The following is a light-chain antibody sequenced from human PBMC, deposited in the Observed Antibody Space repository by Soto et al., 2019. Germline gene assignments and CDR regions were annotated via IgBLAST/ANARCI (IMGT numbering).Light chain of an antibody. CDR3: CSYAGSYTYV. J-gene: IGLJ1*01. CDR2: DVN. Sequence: QSVLTQPRSVSGSPGQSVTISCTGTSSGVGGYNYVSWYQQHPGKAPKLMIYDVNKRPSGVPDRFSGSKSGNTASLTISGLQADDEADYYCCSYAGSYTYVFGTGTKLTVL. CDR1: SSGVGGYNY. V-gene: IGLV2-11*01.